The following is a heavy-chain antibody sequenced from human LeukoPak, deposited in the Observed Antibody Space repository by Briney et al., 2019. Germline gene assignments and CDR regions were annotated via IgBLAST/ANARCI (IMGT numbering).Heavy chain of an antibody. CDR2: IYYSGTT. J-gene: IGHJ6*02. V-gene: IGHV4-59*01. Sequence: SETLSLTCTVSGGSISYYYWSWIRQSPGKGLEWIGYIYYSGTTNYNPSLKSRVTISVDTSKNQFSLQLRSVTAADSAVYYCAREDPQTRVPEGMDVWGQGTTVAVSS. D-gene: IGHD4/OR15-4a*01. CDR3: AREDPQTRVPEGMDV. CDR1: GGSISYYY.